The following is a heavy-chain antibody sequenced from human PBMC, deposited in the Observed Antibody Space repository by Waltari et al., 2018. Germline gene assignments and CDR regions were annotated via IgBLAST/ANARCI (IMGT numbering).Heavy chain of an antibody. CDR1: GFTFRSYE. CDR2: ISSSDSSR. Sequence: EVQLVESGGGLVQPGGSLRLSCAASGFTFRSYEMNWVRQAPGKGLEWVSYISSSDSSRFYADSVRGRFTISRDNAKNSLYLQMNSLRAEDTAVYYCARGPKWELLPEPYFDYWGQGTLVTVSS. V-gene: IGHV3-48*03. D-gene: IGHD1-26*01. CDR3: ARGPKWELLPEPYFDY. J-gene: IGHJ4*02.